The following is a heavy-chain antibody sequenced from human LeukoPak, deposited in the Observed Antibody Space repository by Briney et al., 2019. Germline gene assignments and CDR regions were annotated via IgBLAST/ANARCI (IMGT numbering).Heavy chain of an antibody. CDR1: GYTFTSYG. CDR3: ARVQKPYYYDSSGYYPL. J-gene: IGHJ4*02. D-gene: IGHD3-22*01. V-gene: IGHV1-18*01. CDR2: ISAYNGNT. Sequence: ASVKVSCKASGYTFTSYGISWVRQAPGQGLEWMGWISAYNGNTNYAQKLQGRVTMTTDTSTSTAYMELRSLRSDDTAVYYCARVQKPYYYDSSGYYPLWGQGTLVTVSS.